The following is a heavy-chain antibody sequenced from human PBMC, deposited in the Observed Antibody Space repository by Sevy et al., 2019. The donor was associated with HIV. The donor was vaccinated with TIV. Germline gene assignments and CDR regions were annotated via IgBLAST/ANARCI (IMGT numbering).Heavy chain of an antibody. D-gene: IGHD6-13*01. J-gene: IGHJ6*03. CDR1: GGSISGYY. CDR3: AREDFGSSWLYYYMDV. CDR2: VYASSST. Sequence: SETLSLTCTVSGGSISGYYWSWIRQSAGKGLEWIGRVYASSSTNYNPSLRSRVTISVDTSSNQFSLNLHSVTAADTAVYYCAREDFGSSWLYYYMDVWGKGTPVTVS. V-gene: IGHV4-4*07.